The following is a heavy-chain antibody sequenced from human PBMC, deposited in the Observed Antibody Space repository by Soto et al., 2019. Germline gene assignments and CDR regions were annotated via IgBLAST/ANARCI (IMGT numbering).Heavy chain of an antibody. V-gene: IGHV1-18*01. J-gene: IGHJ4*02. CDR2: ISAYNGNT. Sequence: ASVKVSCKASGYTFTSYGISWVRQAPGQGLEWMGWISAYNGNTNYAQKLQGRVTMTTDTSTSTAYMELRSLRSDDTAVYYCARPTGDAVTTRFYYFDYWGQGTLVTVSS. D-gene: IGHD4-17*01. CDR1: GYTFTSYG. CDR3: ARPTGDAVTTRFYYFDY.